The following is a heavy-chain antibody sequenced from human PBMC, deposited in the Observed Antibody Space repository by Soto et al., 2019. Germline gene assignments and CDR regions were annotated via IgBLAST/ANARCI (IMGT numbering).Heavy chain of an antibody. D-gene: IGHD3-10*01. J-gene: IGHJ6*02. Sequence: QITLKESGPTLVKPTQTLTLTCTFSGFSLSTSGVGVGWVRQPPGKALEWLALIYSNDDKRFSTSLKSRLTITHDTAKNQVFLTMTNMDPVDTAIYYCTHKGGSGLYGMDVWGQGTAFTVSS. CDR1: GFSLSTSGVG. CDR3: THKGGSGLYGMDV. V-gene: IGHV2-5*01. CDR2: IYSNDDK.